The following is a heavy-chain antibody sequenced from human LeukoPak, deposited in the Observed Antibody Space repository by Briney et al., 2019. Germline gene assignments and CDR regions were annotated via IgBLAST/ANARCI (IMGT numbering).Heavy chain of an antibody. CDR2: ISGSGGST. Sequence: GGSLRPSCAASGFTFSSYAMSWVRQAPGKGLEWVSAISGSGGSTYYADSVKGRFTISRDNSKNTLYLQMNSLRAEDTAVYCCAKDIVSSSKGVGTEGYWGQGTLVTVSS. J-gene: IGHJ4*02. D-gene: IGHD3-16*02. CDR1: GFTFSSYA. CDR3: AKDIVSSSKGVGTEGY. V-gene: IGHV3-23*01.